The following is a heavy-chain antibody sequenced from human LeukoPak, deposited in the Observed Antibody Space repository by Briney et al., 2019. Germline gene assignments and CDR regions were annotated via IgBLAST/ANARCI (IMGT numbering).Heavy chain of an antibody. CDR1: GGSFSGYY. D-gene: IGHD2-15*01. V-gene: IGHV4-34*01. CDR2: INHSGST. CDR3: ASSGYCSGGSCYSKPYYYYYYMDV. Sequence: SETLSLTCAVYGGSFSGYYWSWIRQPPGKGLEWIGEINHSGSTNYNPSLKSRVTISVDTSKNQFSLKLSSVTAADTAVYYCASSGYCSGGSCYSKPYYYYYYMDVWGKGTTVTVSS. J-gene: IGHJ6*03.